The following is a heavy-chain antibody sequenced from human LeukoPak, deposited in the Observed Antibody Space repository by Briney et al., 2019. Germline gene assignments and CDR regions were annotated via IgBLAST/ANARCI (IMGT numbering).Heavy chain of an antibody. CDR3: ARSSIVVVPAATNWFDP. V-gene: IGHV1-18*01. CDR1: GYTFTSYG. D-gene: IGHD2-2*01. CDR2: VSAYNGNT. Sequence: GDSVKVSCKASGYTFTSYGISWVRQAPGQGLEWMGWVSAYNGNTNYAQKLQGRVTMTTDTSTSTAYMELRSLRSDDTAVYYCARSSIVVVPAATNWFDPWGQGTLVTVSS. J-gene: IGHJ5*02.